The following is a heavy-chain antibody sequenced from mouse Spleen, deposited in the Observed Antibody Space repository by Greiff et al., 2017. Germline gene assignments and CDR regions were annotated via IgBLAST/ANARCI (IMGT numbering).Heavy chain of an antibody. Sequence: QVQLQQPGAELVMPGASVKLSCKASGYTFTSYWMHWVKQRPGQGLEWIGEIDPSDSYTNYNQKFKGKATLTVDKSSSTAYMQLSSLTSEDSAVYYCARGEAGSWFAYWGQGTLVTVSA. CDR2: IDPSDSYT. D-gene: IGHD2-2*01. CDR1: GYTFTSYW. J-gene: IGHJ3*01. CDR3: ARGEAGSWFAY. V-gene: IGHV1-69*01.